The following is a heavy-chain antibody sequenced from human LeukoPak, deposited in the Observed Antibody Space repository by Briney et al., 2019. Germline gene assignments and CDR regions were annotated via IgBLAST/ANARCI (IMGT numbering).Heavy chain of an antibody. CDR2: LSSTSGAI. V-gene: IGHV3-48*01. CDR1: GFTFRDHS. J-gene: IGHJ4*02. CDR3: ARVPRGEWATPTTDY. Sequence: GGSLRLSCAASGFTFRDHSMKWVRQAPGKGLEWVSFLSSTSGAIYYADSVKGRFTISRDNAKNSLYLQMNGLRPEDTAVYYCARVPRGEWATPTTDYWGQGTLVTVSS. D-gene: IGHD3-10*01.